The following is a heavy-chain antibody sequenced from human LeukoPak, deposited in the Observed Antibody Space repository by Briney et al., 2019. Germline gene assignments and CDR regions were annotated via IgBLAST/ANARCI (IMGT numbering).Heavy chain of an antibody. J-gene: IGHJ6*03. Sequence: GTSVKVSCKASGFTFTSSAMQWVRQARGQRLEWIGWIVVGSGNTNYAQKFQERVTITRDMSTSTAYMELSSLRSEDTAVYYCARDGLLWFGELLNYYMDVWGKGTTVTVSS. CDR2: IVVGSGNT. CDR1: GFTFTSSA. CDR3: ARDGLLWFGELLNYYMDV. D-gene: IGHD3-10*01. V-gene: IGHV1-58*02.